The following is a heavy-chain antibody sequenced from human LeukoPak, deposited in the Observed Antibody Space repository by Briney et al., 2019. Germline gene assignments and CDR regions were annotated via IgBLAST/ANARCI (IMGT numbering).Heavy chain of an antibody. V-gene: IGHV4-39*07. CDR3: ARARRSMTVLFDY. J-gene: IGHJ4*02. Sequence: SETLSLTCSVSGGSISSSSYYWGWVRQPPGKGLEWIGNFYSGGSTSYNPSLKSRVTISLDASKNQFSLKLSSVTAADAAVYYCARARRSMTVLFDYWGQGTLVTVSS. CDR1: GGSISSSSYY. D-gene: IGHD2/OR15-2a*01. CDR2: FYSGGST.